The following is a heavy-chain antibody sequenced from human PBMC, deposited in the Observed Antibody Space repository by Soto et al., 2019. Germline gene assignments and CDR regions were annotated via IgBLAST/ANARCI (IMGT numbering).Heavy chain of an antibody. Sequence: GGSLRLSCAASGFTFSSYGMHWVRQAPGKGLEWVAVIWYDGSNKYYVDSVKGRFTISRDNSKKTLYLQMNSLRAEDTAVYYCARGIQYCTNGVCYRFEGMDVWGQGTTVTVSS. CDR2: IWYDGSNK. CDR1: GFTFSSYG. V-gene: IGHV3-33*01. CDR3: ARGIQYCTNGVCYRFEGMDV. J-gene: IGHJ6*02. D-gene: IGHD2-8*01.